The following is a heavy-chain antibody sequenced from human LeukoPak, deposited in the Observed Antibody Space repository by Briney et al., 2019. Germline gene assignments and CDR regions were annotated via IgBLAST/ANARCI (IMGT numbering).Heavy chain of an antibody. D-gene: IGHD4-17*01. J-gene: IGHJ4*02. CDR3: ARVPTVTFFDY. CDR2: IYYSRST. Sequence: PSETLSLTCTVSGGSISSSSYYWGWIRQPPGKGLEWIGSIYYSRSTYYNPSLKSRVTISVDTSKNQFSLKLSSVAAADTAVYYCARVPTVTFFDYWGQGTLVTVSS. V-gene: IGHV4-39*01. CDR1: GGSISSSSYY.